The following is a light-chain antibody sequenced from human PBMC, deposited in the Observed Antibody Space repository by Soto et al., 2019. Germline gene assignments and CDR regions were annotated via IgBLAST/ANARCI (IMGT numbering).Light chain of an antibody. CDR2: GAS. CDR1: QSVRSNF. CDR3: QQTNSFPT. J-gene: IGKJ4*01. Sequence: IVWAQSPGTLSLSPGERATLSCRASQSVRSNFLAWYQQKPGQAPRLLIYGASNRATGIPDRFSGSGSGTDFTLTISSLQPEDFATYYCQQTNSFPTFCGGTNVAIK. V-gene: IGKV3-20*01.